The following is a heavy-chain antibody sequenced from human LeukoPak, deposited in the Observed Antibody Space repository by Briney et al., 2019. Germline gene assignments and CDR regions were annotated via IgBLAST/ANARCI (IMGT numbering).Heavy chain of an antibody. CDR2: TYYRSKWYN. Sequence: SRTLSLTCAISGDSVSSNSAAWNWIRQSPSRGLEWLGRTYYRSKWYNDYAVSVKSRITINPDTSKNQLSLQLNSVTPEDTAVYYCARASTNWNYAIFGYWGQGTLVTVSS. J-gene: IGHJ4*02. CDR1: GDSVSSNSAA. CDR3: ARASTNWNYAIFGY. V-gene: IGHV6-1*01. D-gene: IGHD1-7*01.